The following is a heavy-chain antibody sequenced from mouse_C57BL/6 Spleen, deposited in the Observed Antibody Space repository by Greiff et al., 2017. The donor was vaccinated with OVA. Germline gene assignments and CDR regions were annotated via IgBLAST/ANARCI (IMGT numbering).Heavy chain of an antibody. V-gene: IGHV1-53*01. CDR2: INPSNGGT. CDR1: GYTFTSYW. J-gene: IGHJ4*01. D-gene: IGHD1-2*01. CDR3: ESSTTAYAMDY. Sequence: VQLQQPGPELVKPGASVKLSCKASGYTFTSYWMHWVKQRPGQGLEWIGNINPSNGGTNYNEKFKSKATLTVDKSSSTAYMQRSSLTSEDSAVYYCESSTTAYAMDYWGQGTSVTVSS.